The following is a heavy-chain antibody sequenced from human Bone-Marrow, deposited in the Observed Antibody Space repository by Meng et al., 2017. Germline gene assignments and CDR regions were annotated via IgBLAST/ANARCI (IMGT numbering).Heavy chain of an antibody. Sequence: ASVKVSCKASGYTFITYYLHWVRQAPGQGLEWMGEIYPIGGGANSAQNFQGRVTMTRDKSTSTAYLELSSLRSDDTAVYYCARAPYGSGGPYDYWGRGTLVTVSS. J-gene: IGHJ4*02. CDR1: GYTFITYY. CDR3: ARAPYGSGGPYDY. CDR2: IYPIGGGA. V-gene: IGHV1-46*01. D-gene: IGHD2-15*01.